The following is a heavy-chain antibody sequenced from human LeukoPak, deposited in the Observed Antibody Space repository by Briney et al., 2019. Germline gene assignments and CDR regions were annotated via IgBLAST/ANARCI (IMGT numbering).Heavy chain of an antibody. Sequence: PSETLSLTCAVSGGSISSGGYSWSWIRQPPGKGLEWIGYIYHSGSTYYNPSLKSRVTISVDTSKNQFSLKLSSVTAADTAVYYCARGHGILWFGELWSFDYWGQGTLVTVSS. CDR2: IYHSGST. D-gene: IGHD3-10*01. J-gene: IGHJ4*02. CDR3: ARGHGILWFGELWSFDY. V-gene: IGHV4-30-2*01. CDR1: GGSISSGGYS.